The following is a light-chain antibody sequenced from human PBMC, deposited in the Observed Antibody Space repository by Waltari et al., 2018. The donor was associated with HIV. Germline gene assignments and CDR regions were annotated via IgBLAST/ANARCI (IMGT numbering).Light chain of an antibody. CDR1: SSDVGGYNY. CDR2: EVT. J-gene: IGLJ3*02. Sequence: QSALTQPASVSGSPGQSITISCTGASSDVGGYNYVSWYQHNPGKAPKLIIYEVTNRPAGVSNRFSGSKSGNTASLTISGLQPEDEADYYCSSYSSTNTLGVFGGGTILTVL. V-gene: IGLV2-14*01. CDR3: SSYSSTNTLGV.